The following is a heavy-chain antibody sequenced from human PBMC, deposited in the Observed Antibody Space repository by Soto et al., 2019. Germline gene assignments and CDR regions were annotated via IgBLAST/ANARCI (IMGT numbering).Heavy chain of an antibody. V-gene: IGHV3-53*01. D-gene: IGHD1-26*01. CDR1: GFTVSRNF. CDR3: ARVVLVGATPDYFDH. CDR2: LYSGGTT. Sequence: EVQLVESGGGLIQPGGSLRLSCAVSGFTVSRNFMSWIRQAPGKGLQWVSILYSGGTTYYTDFVKGRFTISGDNSKNTVYLQMNSLRVEDTATYYCARVVLVGATPDYFDHWGQGTLVSVSS. J-gene: IGHJ4*01.